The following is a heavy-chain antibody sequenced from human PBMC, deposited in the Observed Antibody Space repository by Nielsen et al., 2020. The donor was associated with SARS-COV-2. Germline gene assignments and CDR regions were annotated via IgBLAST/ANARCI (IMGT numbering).Heavy chain of an antibody. Sequence: SETLSLTCAVFGESFSPYYWSWVRQSPGQGLAWIGDINYSGSTNFNPSLKSRVSISVDTSKNHFSLRLSSVTAADTAVYYCARVSAGTHALDIWGQGTVVTVSS. J-gene: IGHJ3*02. CDR3: ARVSAGTHALDI. D-gene: IGHD1-14*01. CDR2: INYSGST. V-gene: IGHV4-34*01. CDR1: GESFSPYY.